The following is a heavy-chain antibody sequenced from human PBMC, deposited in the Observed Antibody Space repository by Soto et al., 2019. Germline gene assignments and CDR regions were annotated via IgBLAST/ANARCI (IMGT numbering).Heavy chain of an antibody. J-gene: IGHJ6*02. CDR1: GFTFSSYG. Sequence: QVQLVESGGGVVQPGRSLRLSCAASGFTFSSYGMHWVRQAPGKGLEWVAVISYDGSNKYYADSVKGRFTISRDNSKNTVYLEMNSLRAEDTAVYYWAKPFYGSGSYNYYYGMDVWGQGTTVTVS. V-gene: IGHV3-30*18. CDR3: AKPFYGSGSYNYYYGMDV. CDR2: ISYDGSNK. D-gene: IGHD3-10*01.